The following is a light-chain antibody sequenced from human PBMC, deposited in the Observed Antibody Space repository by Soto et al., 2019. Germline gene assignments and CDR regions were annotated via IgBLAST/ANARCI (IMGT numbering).Light chain of an antibody. CDR2: KVS. V-gene: IGKV2-30*01. CDR3: MQGTHWPPT. Sequence: DVVMTQSPLSLPVTLGQPASISCRSSHSLIYSDGIAYLNWFHQRPGPSPRRLIYKVSNRDSGVPDRFSGSGSGTDFTLKVSRVEAEDVGVYYCMQGTHWPPTFGRGTKVEIK. J-gene: IGKJ1*01. CDR1: HSLIYSDGIAY.